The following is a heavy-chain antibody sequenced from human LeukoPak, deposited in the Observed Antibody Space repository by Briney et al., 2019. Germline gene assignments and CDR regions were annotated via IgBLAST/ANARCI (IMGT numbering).Heavy chain of an antibody. V-gene: IGHV3-23*01. J-gene: IGHJ4*02. D-gene: IGHD3-16*01. Sequence: GGSLRLSCAASGFTFSSYAMSWVRQAPGKGLEWVSSISGNSGRIYYTDSVKGRFTTSRDNSRNTLYLQMNSLRVEDTAIYYCAEAGNYGPFDYWGQGTLVTVSS. CDR3: AEAGNYGPFDY. CDR1: GFTFSSYA. CDR2: ISGNSGRI.